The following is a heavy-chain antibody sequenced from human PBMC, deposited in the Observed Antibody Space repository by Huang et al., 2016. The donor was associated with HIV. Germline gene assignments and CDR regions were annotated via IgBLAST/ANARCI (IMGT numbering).Heavy chain of an antibody. J-gene: IGHJ4*02. CDR2: ISGSDSST. V-gene: IGHV3-23*01. CDR1: IFTFSTSA. CDR3: AKGSERSLTGPKYQYYFDY. D-gene: IGHD3-3*01. Sequence: EVQLLESGGGLVQPGGSLRLSCAASIFTFSTSAMSWVRQARGKWLEWVSGISGSDSSTYYADAVKGRFTISRDNSRNTLYLQMKSLRVEDTAIYYCAKGSERSLTGPKYQYYFDYWGQGTLVTVSS.